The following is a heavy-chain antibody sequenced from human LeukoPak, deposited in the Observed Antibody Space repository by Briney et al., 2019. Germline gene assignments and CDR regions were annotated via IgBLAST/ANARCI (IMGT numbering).Heavy chain of an antibody. CDR3: ARDALTIFGVVILDAFDI. CDR1: GFTFSSYS. V-gene: IGHV3-21*01. Sequence: PGGSLRLSCAASGFTFSSYSMNWVRQAPGKGLEWVSSIDFTSRYIYNADSVKGRFTTSRDNAKNSLDLQMNSLKVEDTAVYYCARDALTIFGVVILDAFDIWGQGTMVTVSS. J-gene: IGHJ3*02. D-gene: IGHD3-3*01. CDR2: IDFTSRYI.